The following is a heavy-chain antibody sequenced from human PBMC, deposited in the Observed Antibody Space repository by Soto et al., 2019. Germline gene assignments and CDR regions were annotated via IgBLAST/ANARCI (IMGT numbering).Heavy chain of an antibody. CDR2: IYHSGST. CDR3: ARGNVVAIDY. V-gene: IGHV4-30-2*01. CDR1: GGSISSGGYS. Sequence: QVQLQESGSGLVKPSQSLSLTCAVSGGSISSGGYSWSWIRQPPGKGLEWIGYIYHSGSTYYNPSLKSRVTISVDRSKNQFSLKLSSVTAADTAVYYCARGNVVAIDYWGQGTLVTVSS. J-gene: IGHJ4*02. D-gene: IGHD2-21*01.